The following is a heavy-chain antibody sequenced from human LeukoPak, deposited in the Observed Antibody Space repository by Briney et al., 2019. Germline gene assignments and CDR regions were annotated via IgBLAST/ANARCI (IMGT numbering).Heavy chain of an antibody. J-gene: IGHJ3*02. V-gene: IGHV1-69*04. D-gene: IGHD6-13*01. CDR1: GGTFSSYA. Sequence: EASVKVSCKASGGTFSSYAISWVRQAPGQGLEWMGRIIPIFGIANYAQKFQGRVTITADKSTSTAYMELSSLRSEDTAVYYCARDPQGSARIAAGGTGGFGIWGQGTMVTVSS. CDR3: ARDPQGSARIAAGGTGGFGI. CDR2: IIPIFGIA.